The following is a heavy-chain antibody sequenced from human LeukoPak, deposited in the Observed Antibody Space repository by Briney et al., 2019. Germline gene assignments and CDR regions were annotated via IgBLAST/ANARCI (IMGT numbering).Heavy chain of an antibody. D-gene: IGHD6-19*01. CDR2: ISTYNGNT. V-gene: IGHV1-18*01. CDR3: ATGGQWLRYFQH. J-gene: IGHJ1*01. CDR1: GYTFTSYG. Sequence: ASVTVSCTASGYTFTSYGITWVRQAPGQGLEWMGWISTYNGNTKYAQKFQGRVTMTTETSTSTVYMDLRSLRSDDTAVYYCATGGQWLRYFQHWGQGTLVTVSS.